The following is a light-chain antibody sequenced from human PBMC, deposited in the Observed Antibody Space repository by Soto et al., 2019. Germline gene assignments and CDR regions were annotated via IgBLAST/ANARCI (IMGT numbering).Light chain of an antibody. V-gene: IGKV3-15*01. Sequence: EIVMTQSPATLSVSPXERATLSCRASQSVSSNLAWYQQKPGQAPRLLIYGASTRATGIPARFSGSGSGTDFTLTISRLEPEDFAVYYCQQYNDWPPTFGQGTKVDI. CDR1: QSVSSN. J-gene: IGKJ1*01. CDR2: GAS. CDR3: QQYNDWPPT.